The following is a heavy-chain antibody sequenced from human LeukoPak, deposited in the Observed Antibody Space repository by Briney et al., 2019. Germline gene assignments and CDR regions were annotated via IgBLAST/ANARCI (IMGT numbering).Heavy chain of an antibody. Sequence: ASVKVSCKASGYTFTNYAMHWVRQAPGQRLEWMGWIKAGNGNTEYPQKFQGRVTITRDTSASTAYVELSSLRSEDTAVYYCARERDVGRYSSGWYSWDYWGQGTLVTVSS. J-gene: IGHJ4*02. V-gene: IGHV1-3*01. CDR1: GYTFTNYA. CDR2: IKAGNGNT. CDR3: ARERDVGRYSSGWYSWDY. D-gene: IGHD6-19*01.